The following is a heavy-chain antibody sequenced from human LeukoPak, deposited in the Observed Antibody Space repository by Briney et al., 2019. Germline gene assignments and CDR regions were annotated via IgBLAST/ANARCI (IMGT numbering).Heavy chain of an antibody. CDR1: GVSTTNGIYC. Sequence: PSETLSLTCTVSGVSTTNGIYCWAWIRQSPGKGLEWIGSVHNVGSTYYNLSLRSRVTMSIDTSKNQFSLRLNSVTAADTAVYYCARHAEYNSGWHFYLDHWGQGILVTVSS. D-gene: IGHD6-19*01. CDR2: VHNVGST. V-gene: IGHV4-39*01. CDR3: ARHAEYNSGWHFYLDH. J-gene: IGHJ4*02.